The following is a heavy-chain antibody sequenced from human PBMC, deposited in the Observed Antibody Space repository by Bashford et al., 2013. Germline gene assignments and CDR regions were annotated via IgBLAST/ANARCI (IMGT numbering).Heavy chain of an antibody. D-gene: IGHD5/OR15-5a*01. CDR2: ISHSEAT. Sequence: SETLSLTCTVSRGSMSSNIWWSWVRQPPGTGLEWIGEISHSEATNYNPSLKSRVTISVDTSKNQFSLKLASVTASDTAVYYCARVHVLLDYWGPGVLVTVSS. CDR1: RGSMSSNIW. CDR3: ARVHVLLDY. J-gene: IGHJ4*01. V-gene: IGHV4-4*02.